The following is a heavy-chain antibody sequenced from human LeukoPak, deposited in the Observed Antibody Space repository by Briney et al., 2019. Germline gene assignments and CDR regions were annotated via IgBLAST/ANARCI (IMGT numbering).Heavy chain of an antibody. CDR2: IKEDGSQK. CDR3: ARGLTRSDY. CDR1: GFTFSSYW. J-gene: IGHJ4*02. Sequence: GGSLRLSCAASGFTFSSYWMGWVRQSPGKGLEWVANIKEDGSQKYYVDSVKGRFTISRDNAKNSLYLQMNSLRGEDTAVYYCARGLTRSDYWGQGTLVTVSS. V-gene: IGHV3-7*04.